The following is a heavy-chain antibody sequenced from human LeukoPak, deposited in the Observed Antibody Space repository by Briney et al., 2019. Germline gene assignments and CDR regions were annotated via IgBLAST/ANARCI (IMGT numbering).Heavy chain of an antibody. Sequence: KPSETLSLTCTVSGGSISSHYWSWIRQPPGKGLEWIGYIYYSGSTNYNPSLKSRVTISVDTSKNQFSLKLSSVTAADTAVYYCARWLRGWFDPWGQGTLVTVSP. CDR2: IYYSGST. V-gene: IGHV4-59*08. CDR1: GGSISSHY. D-gene: IGHD5-12*01. J-gene: IGHJ5*02. CDR3: ARWLRGWFDP.